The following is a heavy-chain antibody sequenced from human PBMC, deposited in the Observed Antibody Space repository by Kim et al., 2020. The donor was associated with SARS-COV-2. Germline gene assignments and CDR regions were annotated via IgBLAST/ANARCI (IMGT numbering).Heavy chain of an antibody. V-gene: IGHV3-74*01. Sequence: GGSLRLSCAASGFTFSSYWMHWVRQAPGKGLVWVSRINSDGSSTSYADSVKGRFTISRDNAKNTLYLQMNSLRAEDTAVYYCARHWGYSSSWYYYYYGMDVWGQGTTVTVSS. CDR3: ARHWGYSSSWYYYYYGMDV. D-gene: IGHD6-13*01. CDR1: GFTFSSYW. CDR2: INSDGSST. J-gene: IGHJ6*02.